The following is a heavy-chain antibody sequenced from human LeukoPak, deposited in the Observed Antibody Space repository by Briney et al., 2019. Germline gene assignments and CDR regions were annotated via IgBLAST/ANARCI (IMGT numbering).Heavy chain of an antibody. D-gene: IGHD1-26*01. V-gene: IGHV3-23*01. J-gene: IGHJ3*02. CDR2: ITSSGAST. CDR3: AKRGATILSAFDI. CDR1: GLTFSSYA. Sequence: GRTLRLSCGASGLTFSSYAMSWVRQAPGKGPEWVSVITSSGASTYYADSVKGRFTISRDNSKNTLYLQMNSLRAEDTAVYYCAKRGATILSAFDIWGQGTMVTVSS.